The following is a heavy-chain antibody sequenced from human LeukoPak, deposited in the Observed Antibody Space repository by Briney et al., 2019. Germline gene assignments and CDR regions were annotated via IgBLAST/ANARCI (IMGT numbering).Heavy chain of an antibody. Sequence: SETLSLTCTVSGGSLSSYYWSWIRQPPGKGLEWIGYIYYSGSTNYNPSLKSRVTISKDTSKNQFSLKLSSVTAADTAVYYCARESGVVVPAADTGVDYYYYGLDVWGQGTTVTVSS. J-gene: IGHJ6*02. D-gene: IGHD2-2*01. V-gene: IGHV4-59*01. CDR1: GGSLSSYY. CDR2: IYYSGST. CDR3: ARESGVVVPAADTGVDYYYYGLDV.